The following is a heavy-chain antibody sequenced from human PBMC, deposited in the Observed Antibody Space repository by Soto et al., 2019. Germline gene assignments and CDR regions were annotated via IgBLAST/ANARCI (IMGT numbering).Heavy chain of an antibody. J-gene: IGHJ6*02. CDR2: ISDNADRT. Sequence: LRRACGSAGLTICSNSMAWDRQAPGKGLDWVSSISDNADRTYYADSVKGRFTFSRDNSKNTLYLQMNSLRAEDTAVYYCAKDTGIAAAGWPVGLMDVWGQGTTVTVSS. CDR1: GLTICSNS. CDR3: AKDTGIAAAGWPVGLMDV. V-gene: IGHV3-23*01. D-gene: IGHD6-13*01.